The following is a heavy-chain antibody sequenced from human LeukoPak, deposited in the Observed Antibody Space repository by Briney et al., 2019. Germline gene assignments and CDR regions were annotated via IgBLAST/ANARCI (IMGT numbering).Heavy chain of an antibody. J-gene: IGHJ6*02. CDR1: GYTFTSYY. CDR2: INPSGGST. CDR3: ARDSGRNSGWYGPYYYYYGMDV. D-gene: IGHD6-19*01. Sequence: ASVKVSCKASGYTFTSYYMHWVRQAPGQGLEWMGIINPSGGSTSYAQKFQGRVTMTRDTSTCTVYMELSSLRSEDTAVYYCARDSGRNSGWYGPYYYYYGMDVWGQGTTVTVSS. V-gene: IGHV1-46*01.